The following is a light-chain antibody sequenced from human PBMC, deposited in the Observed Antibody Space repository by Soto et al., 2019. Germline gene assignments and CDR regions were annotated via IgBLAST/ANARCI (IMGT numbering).Light chain of an antibody. Sequence: EIVLTQSPGTLSLSPGERATLSCRASQSIYINYLAWYQHKPGQAPRLLISGASTRATGIPDRFSGSGSGTDFTLTISRLDPEDFAVYLCQQYGSSPYTFGQGTNVEIK. CDR3: QQYGSSPYT. CDR2: GAS. CDR1: QSIYINY. J-gene: IGKJ2*01. V-gene: IGKV3-20*01.